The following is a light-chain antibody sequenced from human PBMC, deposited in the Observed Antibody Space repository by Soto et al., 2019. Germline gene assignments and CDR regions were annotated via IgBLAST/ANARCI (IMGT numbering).Light chain of an antibody. CDR3: QSYDSTLSARYV. J-gene: IGLJ1*01. CDR1: SYNSGAGYD. Sequence: QSVLTQPPSVSGAPGQRVTISCTGSSYNSGAGYDVHWYQQRPGTAPKLLIFGNINRPSGVPDRFSGSKSGTSASLAITGLQAEDEGDYYYQSYDSTLSARYVFGTGTKLTVL. CDR2: GNI. V-gene: IGLV1-40*01.